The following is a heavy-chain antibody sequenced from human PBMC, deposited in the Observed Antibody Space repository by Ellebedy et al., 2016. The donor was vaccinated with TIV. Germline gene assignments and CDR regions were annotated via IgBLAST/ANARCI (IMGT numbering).Heavy chain of an antibody. V-gene: IGHV1-2*02. J-gene: IGHJ4*02. CDR3: ARESIAASGTFDY. D-gene: IGHD6-13*01. CDR1: GYTFTDYY. Sequence: AASVKVSCKASGYTFTDYYIHWVRQAPGQGLEWMGWVSPNSGGTNVALKLQGRVTLTRDTSSSAAYMELRRLGSDDTAVDYCARESIAASGTFDYWGQGTLVTVSP. CDR2: VSPNSGGT.